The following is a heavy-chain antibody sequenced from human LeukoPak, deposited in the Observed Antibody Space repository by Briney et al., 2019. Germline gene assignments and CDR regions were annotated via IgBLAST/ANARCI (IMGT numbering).Heavy chain of an antibody. CDR3: ASRIAGAGSLDY. J-gene: IGHJ4*02. Sequence: PSETLSLTCTVSGGSISGYYWGWIRQPPGKGLEWIGSIYYSGSPYYNPSLKSRVTISADTSKNQFSLKLSSVTAADTAVYYCASRIAGAGSLDYWGQGTLVTVSS. D-gene: IGHD3-10*01. V-gene: IGHV4-39*01. CDR1: GGSISGYY. CDR2: IYYSGSP.